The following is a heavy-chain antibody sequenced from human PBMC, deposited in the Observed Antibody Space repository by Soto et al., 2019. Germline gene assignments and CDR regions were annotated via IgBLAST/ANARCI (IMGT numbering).Heavy chain of an antibody. CDR2: IYYRGST. CDR3: ARDGREASGMDV. D-gene: IGHD1-26*01. Sequence: SETLSLTCTVSGGSISSHYWSWVRQAPGKGLEWIGHIYYRGSTNYNPSLRSRSTISVDTSKNQFSLKLNSVTTADAAVYYCARDGREASGMDVWGQGTKVTVSS. J-gene: IGHJ6*02. V-gene: IGHV4-59*11. CDR1: GGSISSHY.